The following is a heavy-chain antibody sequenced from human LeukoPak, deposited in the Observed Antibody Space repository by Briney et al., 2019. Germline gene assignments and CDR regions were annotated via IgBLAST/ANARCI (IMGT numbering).Heavy chain of an antibody. V-gene: IGHV3-23*01. CDR2: ISGSGSST. D-gene: IGHD6-19*01. Sequence: GGSLRLSCAASGFTFSSYAMSWVRQAPGKGLEWVSAISGSGSSTYYADSVKGRFTISRDNSKNTLYLQMNSLRVEDTAVYYCAKGPLTEVAGTTWDYWGQGTPVTVSS. CDR3: AKGPLTEVAGTTWDY. J-gene: IGHJ4*02. CDR1: GFTFSSYA.